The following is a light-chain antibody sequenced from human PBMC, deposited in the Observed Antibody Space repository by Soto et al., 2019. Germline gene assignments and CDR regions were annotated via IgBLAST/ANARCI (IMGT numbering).Light chain of an antibody. CDR3: CSYTTSNTRQIV. Sequence: QSVLTQPASVSGSPGQSITISCTCTSREVGGYNYVSWYQHHPGKAPKLMIYDVSNRPSGVSNRFSGSKSGNTASLTISGLQPEDEADYYCCSYTTSNTRQIVFGTGTKVTVL. CDR2: DVS. CDR1: SREVGGYNY. J-gene: IGLJ1*01. V-gene: IGLV2-14*03.